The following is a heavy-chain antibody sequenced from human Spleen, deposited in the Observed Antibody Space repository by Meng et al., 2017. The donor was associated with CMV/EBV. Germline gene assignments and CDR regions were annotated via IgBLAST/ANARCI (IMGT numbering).Heavy chain of an antibody. V-gene: IGHV4-34*01. CDR3: ARYDSGRVSFDY. Sequence: GSLRLSCAVYGGSFSGYYWSWIRQPPGKGLEWIGEINHSESTNYNPSLKSRVTISVDTSKNQFSLKLSSVTAADTAVYYCARYDSGRVSFDYWGQGTLVTVSS. CDR2: INHSEST. CDR1: GGSFSGYY. J-gene: IGHJ4*02. D-gene: IGHD1-26*01.